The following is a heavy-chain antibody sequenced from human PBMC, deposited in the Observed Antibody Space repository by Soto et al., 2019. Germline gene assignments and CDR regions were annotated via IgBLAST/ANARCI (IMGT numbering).Heavy chain of an antibody. D-gene: IGHD3-3*01. CDR2: ISGSGGST. CDR3: AKASYYDFWSGYFDY. Sequence: EVQLLETGGGLVQPGGSLRLSCAASGFTFSSYAMSWVRQAPGKGLEWVSAISGSGGSTYYADSVKGRFTISRDNSKNTLYLQMNSLRAEDTAVYYCAKASYYDFWSGYFDYWGQGTLVTVSS. CDR1: GFTFSSYA. V-gene: IGHV3-23*01. J-gene: IGHJ4*02.